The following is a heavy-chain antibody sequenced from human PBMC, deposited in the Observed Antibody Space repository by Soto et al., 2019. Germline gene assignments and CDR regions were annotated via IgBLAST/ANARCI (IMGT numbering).Heavy chain of an antibody. CDR3: ARSQDNWNLNWFDP. J-gene: IGHJ5*02. Sequence: PSETLSLTCTVSGGSISSYYWSWIRQPAGKGLEWIGRIYTSGSTNYNPSLKSRVTMSADTSKNQFSLKLSSVTAADTAVYYCARSQDNWNLNWFDPWGQGTLVTVSS. D-gene: IGHD1-20*01. V-gene: IGHV4-4*07. CDR1: GGSISSYY. CDR2: IYTSGST.